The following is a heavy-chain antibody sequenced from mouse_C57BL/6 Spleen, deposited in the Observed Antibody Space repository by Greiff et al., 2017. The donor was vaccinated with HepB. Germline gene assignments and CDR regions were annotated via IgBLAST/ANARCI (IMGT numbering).Heavy chain of an antibody. V-gene: IGHV5-12*01. D-gene: IGHD2-4*01. CDR3: ARHGDYDVHLDY. CDR1: GFTFSDYY. Sequence: EVNLVESGGGLVQPGGSLKLSCAASGFTFSDYYMYWVRQTPEKRLEWVAYISNGGGSTYYPDTVKGRFTISRDNAKNTLYLQMSRLKSEDTAMYYCARHGDYDVHLDYWGQGTTLTVSS. J-gene: IGHJ2*01. CDR2: ISNGGGST.